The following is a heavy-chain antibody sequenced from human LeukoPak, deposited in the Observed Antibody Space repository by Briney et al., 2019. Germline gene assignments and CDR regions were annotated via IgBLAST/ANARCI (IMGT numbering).Heavy chain of an antibody. D-gene: IGHD3-3*01. Sequence: GGSLSLSCAASGFKFDDYGMSWVRQVPGKGLEWVSGINWNGGSRGYADSVKGRSTISRDNAKNSLYLQMNSLRAEDTAVYYCAREGQITIFGVVIPHFDYWGQGTLVTVSS. J-gene: IGHJ4*02. CDR1: GFKFDDYG. V-gene: IGHV3-20*04. CDR2: INWNGGSR. CDR3: AREGQITIFGVVIPHFDY.